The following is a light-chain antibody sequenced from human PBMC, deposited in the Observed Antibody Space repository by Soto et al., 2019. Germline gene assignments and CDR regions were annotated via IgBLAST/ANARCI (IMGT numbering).Light chain of an antibody. CDR2: DSS. Sequence: EIVLTQFPATLSLSPGERATLSFRASQSVNNYLAGYQQKPGRAPRLLVYDSSNTATGVPARFSGSRSGTDFTPTISSLETEDFGGYYCQQRSTWPPITFGQGTRLEIK. V-gene: IGKV3-11*01. CDR3: QQRSTWPPIT. CDR1: QSVNNY. J-gene: IGKJ5*01.